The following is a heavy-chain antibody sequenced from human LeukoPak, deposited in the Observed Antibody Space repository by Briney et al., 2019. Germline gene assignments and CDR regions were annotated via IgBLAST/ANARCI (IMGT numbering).Heavy chain of an antibody. Sequence: GGSLRLSCAASGFTFSSYSMNWVRQAPGKGLEWISYVTSTGRSTNYADSVKGRFTISRDSAKNSVSLQLSSLTAEDTAVYYCARGRRGSYYTFQVWGQGTLVSVSS. J-gene: IGHJ4*02. CDR1: GFTFSSYS. CDR3: ARGRRGSYYTFQV. V-gene: IGHV3-21*05. CDR2: VTSTGRST. D-gene: IGHD3-16*01.